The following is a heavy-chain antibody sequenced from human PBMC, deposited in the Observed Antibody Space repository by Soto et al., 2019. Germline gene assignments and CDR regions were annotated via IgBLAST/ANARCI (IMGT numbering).Heavy chain of an antibody. V-gene: IGHV3-30*18. CDR3: AKALDIAAAAYYFDC. CDR1: GFTFSNYG. D-gene: IGHD6-13*01. J-gene: IGHJ4*02. CDR2: LSYDGGDK. Sequence: QVQLVESGGGVVQPGRSLRLSCAASGFTFSNYGMHWVRQAQGKGLEWVAVLSYDGGDKHYADSVKGRFIISRDNSKNTMYLQMNSLRAEDTAVYYCAKALDIAAAAYYFDCSGQGTLVTVSS.